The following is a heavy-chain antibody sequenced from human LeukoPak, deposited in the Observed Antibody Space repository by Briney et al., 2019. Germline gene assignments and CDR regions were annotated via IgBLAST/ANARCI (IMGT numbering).Heavy chain of an antibody. V-gene: IGHV3-11*04. J-gene: IGHJ4*02. CDR2: ISTTGSNI. Sequence: GGSLRLSCVASGFTLSDYYMSWIRQPSGKGLEWVSYISTTGSNIYYADSVKGRFTISRDNAKNSLYLQMNSLRAEDTAVYYCAKEDYSSSFDYWGQGTLVTVSS. CDR3: AKEDYSSSFDY. D-gene: IGHD4-11*01. CDR1: GFTLSDYY.